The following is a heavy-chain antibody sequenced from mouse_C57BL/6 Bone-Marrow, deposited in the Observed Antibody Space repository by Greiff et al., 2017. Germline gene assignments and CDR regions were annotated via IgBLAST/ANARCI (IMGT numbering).Heavy chain of an antibody. CDR1: GFTFSSYA. Sequence: EVKLMESGGGLVKPGGSLKLSCAASGFTFSSYAMSWVRQTPEKRLEWVATISDGGSYTYYPDNVKGRFTISRDNAKNNLYLQMSHLKSEDTAMYYCARDCYYGSSYENYFDYWGQGITLTVSS. J-gene: IGHJ2*01. CDR2: ISDGGSYT. CDR3: ARDCYYGSSYENYFDY. D-gene: IGHD1-1*01. V-gene: IGHV5-4*01.